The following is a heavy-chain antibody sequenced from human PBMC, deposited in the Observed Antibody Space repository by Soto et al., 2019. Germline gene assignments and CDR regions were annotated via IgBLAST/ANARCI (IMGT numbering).Heavy chain of an antibody. CDR3: ARDMVRGINYLEP. CDR2: MNPHTGDT. D-gene: IGHD3-10*01. J-gene: IGHJ5*02. Sequence: QVQLVQSGAEVKKPGASVRVSCETAGYSFSNYDINWVRQATGQGLEWVGWMNPHTGDTGYAQKFQGRVTMTRNTSISTAYMELSSLTSEDTAVYYCARDMVRGINYLEPWGQGTQVTVS. CDR1: GYSFSNYD. V-gene: IGHV1-8*01.